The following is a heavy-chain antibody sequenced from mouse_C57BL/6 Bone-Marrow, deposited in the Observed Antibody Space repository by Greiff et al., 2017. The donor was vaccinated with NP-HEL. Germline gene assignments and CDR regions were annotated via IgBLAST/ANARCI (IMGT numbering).Heavy chain of an antibody. CDR1: GYTFTDYY. J-gene: IGHJ3*01. CDR3: ASPSQAWFAY. D-gene: IGHD3-2*02. CDR2: INPNNGGT. Sequence: VQLQQSGPELVKPGASVKISCKASGYTFTDYYMNWVKQSHGKSLEWIGDINPNNGGTSYNQKFKGKATLTVDKSSSTAYMELRSLTSEDSAVYYCASPSQAWFAYWGQGTLVTVSA. V-gene: IGHV1-26*01.